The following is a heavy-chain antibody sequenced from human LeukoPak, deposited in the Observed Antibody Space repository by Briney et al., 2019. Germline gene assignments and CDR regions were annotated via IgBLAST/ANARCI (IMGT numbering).Heavy chain of an antibody. V-gene: IGHV3-66*01. J-gene: IGHJ3*01. CDR3: ARMNFDNGGYDALDL. CDR1: GVTISRNY. Sequence: GGSLTLSCEASGVTISRNYMNWLRQPPGKGLEWVLVLYANGNTHYADSVQGRFTVSRDKFKNIMYLQMSGLRAEDTAVYYCARMNFDNGGYDALDLWGQGTMVTVSS. CDR2: LYANGNT. D-gene: IGHD3-22*01.